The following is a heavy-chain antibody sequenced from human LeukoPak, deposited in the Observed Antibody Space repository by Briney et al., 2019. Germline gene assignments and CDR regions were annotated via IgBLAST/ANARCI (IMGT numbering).Heavy chain of an antibody. V-gene: IGHV4-39*01. Sequence: SETLSLTCTVSGGSISSSSYYWGWIRQPPGKGLEWIGSIYYSGSTYYNPSLKSRVTISVDTSKNQFSLKLSSVTAAATAVYYCARRNRGRKDYFDYWGQGTLVTVSS. D-gene: IGHD1-14*01. CDR2: IYYSGST. J-gene: IGHJ4*02. CDR1: GGSISSSSYY. CDR3: ARRNRGRKDYFDY.